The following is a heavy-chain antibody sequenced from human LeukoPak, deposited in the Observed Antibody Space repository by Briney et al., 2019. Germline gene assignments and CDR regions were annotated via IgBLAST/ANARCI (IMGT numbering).Heavy chain of an antibody. CDR3: ASAERTVTTLLDY. Sequence: GGSLRLSCAASGFTVSSNYMSWVRQAPGKGLEWVSVIYSGGSTYYADSVTGRFTISRDNSKITLYLPMNSLRAEDTAVYYCASAERTVTTLLDYWGQGTLVTVSS. V-gene: IGHV3-53*01. CDR1: GFTVSSNY. D-gene: IGHD4-17*01. CDR2: IYSGGST. J-gene: IGHJ4*02.